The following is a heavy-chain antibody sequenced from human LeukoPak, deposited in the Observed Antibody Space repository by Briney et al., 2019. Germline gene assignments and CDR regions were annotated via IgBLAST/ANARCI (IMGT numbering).Heavy chain of an antibody. D-gene: IGHD3-10*01. V-gene: IGHV4-34*01. CDR1: GGSFSGYY. CDR3: AREAYSYGSGSYYNVPFWYFDL. CDR2: INHSGST. Sequence: PSETLSLTCAVYGGSFSGYYWSWIRQPPGKGLEWIGEINHSGSTNYNPSLKSRVTISVDTSKNQFSLKLSSVTAADTAVYYCAREAYSYGSGSYYNVPFWYFDLWGRGTLVTVSS. J-gene: IGHJ2*01.